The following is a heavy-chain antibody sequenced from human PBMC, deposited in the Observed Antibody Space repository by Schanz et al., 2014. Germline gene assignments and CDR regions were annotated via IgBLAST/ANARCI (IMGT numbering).Heavy chain of an antibody. J-gene: IGHJ6*02. CDR2: ISHSGGSK. Sequence: DVPLLESGGGLVQPGGSLRLSCAASGFTFNSYAMTWVRQAPGKGLEWVSSISHSGGSKYYADSVKGRFTISRDNSENTLYLQMNSLSADDTAVFYCAKGMGYCSGGTCYDYYYYGLDVWGQGTLVTGSS. CDR3: AKGMGYCSGGTCYDYYYYGLDV. CDR1: GFTFNSYA. D-gene: IGHD2-15*01. V-gene: IGHV3-23*01.